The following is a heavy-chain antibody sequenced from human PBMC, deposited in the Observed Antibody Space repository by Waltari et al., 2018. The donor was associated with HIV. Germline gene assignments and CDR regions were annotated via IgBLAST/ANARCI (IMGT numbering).Heavy chain of an antibody. CDR3: ARGLRLGELSLYKYAFDI. J-gene: IGHJ3*02. V-gene: IGHV4-4*07. D-gene: IGHD3-16*02. CDR1: GGSISIYY. CDR2: IATRGST. Sequence: QVQLEESGPGLVKPSETLSLTCTVSGGSISIYYWSWIRLPAGTGLEWIGRIATRGSTNYNPSLKSRVTLSVDTSMNQFSLKLSSVTAADTAVYYCARGLRLGELSLYKYAFDIWGQGTMVTVSS.